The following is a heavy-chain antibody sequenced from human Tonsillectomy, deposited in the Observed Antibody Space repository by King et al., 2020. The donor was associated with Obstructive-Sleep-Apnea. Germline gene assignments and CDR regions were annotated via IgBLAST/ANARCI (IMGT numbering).Heavy chain of an antibody. CDR3: ARDVGSPTVGAR. J-gene: IGHJ4*02. CDR2: IKNKDNDYTT. CDR1: GFTFSDHY. D-gene: IGHD1-26*01. V-gene: IGHV3-72*01. Sequence: VQLVESGGGLVQPVGSLRLSCAASGFTFSDHYMDWVRQAPGKGLEWGCRIKNKDNDYTTEYAASVKGRFTISRDDSRNSLYRQVNSLQNEDTAVYYCARDVGSPTVGARWGQRTLVTVSS.